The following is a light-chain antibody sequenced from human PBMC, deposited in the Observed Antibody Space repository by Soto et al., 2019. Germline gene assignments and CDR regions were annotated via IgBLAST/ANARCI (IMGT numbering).Light chain of an antibody. V-gene: IGKV1-6*01. CDR3: LHESKYPLT. CDR1: QGVRDD. J-gene: IGKJ4*01. CDR2: SAS. Sequence: IQMTQSPSSLSASVGDRVTITCRASQGVRDDVGWYQQKPGKAPKLLIYSASTLQGGVPPRFSGSGSGTYFNLTISGLQPEAFATYYRLHESKYPLTFGGGTKVEIK.